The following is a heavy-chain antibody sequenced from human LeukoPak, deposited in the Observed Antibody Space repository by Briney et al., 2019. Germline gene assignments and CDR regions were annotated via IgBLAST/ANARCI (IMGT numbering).Heavy chain of an antibody. Sequence: ASETLSLTCTVSGGSINSYYWSWIRQPPGKGLEWIGYIYYGGSTNYNPSLKSRVTISLDTSNNQFSLKLSSVTAADTAVYYCARDTSGYRRGSFDYWGQGTLVTVSS. CDR3: ARDTSGYRRGSFDY. CDR1: GGSINSYY. V-gene: IGHV4-59*01. CDR2: IYYGGST. J-gene: IGHJ4*02. D-gene: IGHD3-22*01.